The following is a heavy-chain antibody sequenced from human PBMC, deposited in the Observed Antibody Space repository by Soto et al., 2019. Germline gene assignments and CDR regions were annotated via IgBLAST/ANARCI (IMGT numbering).Heavy chain of an antibody. CDR2: INPNGGGT. D-gene: IGHD5-12*01. Sequence: PSVKVSCKTSGDSFNDYYIHWVRQAPGQGLEWMGWINPNGGGTKYAQKFQGRVTVTRDTSIRTVYMELSSLRSGDTAVYYCARESGGATATLDYYYFYMDVWGKGTTVTVSS. CDR3: ARESGGATATLDYYYFYMDV. J-gene: IGHJ6*03. CDR1: GDSFNDYY. V-gene: IGHV1-2*02.